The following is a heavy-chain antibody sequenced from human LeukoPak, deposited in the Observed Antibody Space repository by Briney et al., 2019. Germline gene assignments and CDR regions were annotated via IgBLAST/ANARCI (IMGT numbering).Heavy chain of an antibody. D-gene: IGHD4-11*01. CDR1: GGSISSGSYY. CDR2: IYYSGST. Sequence: KTSETLSLTCTVSGGSISSGSYYWGWIRQPPGKGLDWIGSIYYSGSTYYNPSLKSRVAISVDTSKNQFSLKLSSVTAADTAVYYCAREGVTKYYFDYWGQGTLVTVSS. J-gene: IGHJ4*02. V-gene: IGHV4-39*07. CDR3: AREGVTKYYFDY.